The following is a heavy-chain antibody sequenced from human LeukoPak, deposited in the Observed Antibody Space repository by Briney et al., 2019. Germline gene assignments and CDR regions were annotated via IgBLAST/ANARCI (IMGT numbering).Heavy chain of an antibody. V-gene: IGHV3-23*01. J-gene: IGHJ4*03. D-gene: IGHD6-13*01. CDR2: SSGPNT. Sequence: GGSLRLSCVASGITVSRDAMTWVRQAPGKGLEWVTASSGPNTYYADSVRGRFTISRDDSKNTVYLRMNSLRAEDTAVYYCAKRRSRNTGPFDSWGPGTLVALSP. CDR1: GITVSRDA. CDR3: AKRRSRNTGPFDS.